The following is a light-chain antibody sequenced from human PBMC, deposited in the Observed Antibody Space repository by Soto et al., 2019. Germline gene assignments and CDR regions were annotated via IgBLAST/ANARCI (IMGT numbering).Light chain of an antibody. V-gene: IGKV3-15*01. CDR3: LQYHNLWA. CDR1: QNIYYN. J-gene: IGKJ1*01. CDR2: RAS. Sequence: ILMTQSPATVSVSPGESVTLPCRASQNIYYNVAWYQQRPGQAPRLLIYRASTRATGVPARLSGSGSGTEFTLTIRSLQPEDFTVYSCLQYHNLWAFGQGTKVDIK.